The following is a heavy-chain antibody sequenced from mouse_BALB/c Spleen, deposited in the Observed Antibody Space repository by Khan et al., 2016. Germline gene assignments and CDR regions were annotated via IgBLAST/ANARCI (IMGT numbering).Heavy chain of an antibody. V-gene: IGHV3-2*02. D-gene: IGHD1-1*01. CDR2: ISYSGST. Sequence: EVQLQESGPGLVKPSQSLSLTCTVTGYSITSDYAWNWIRQFPGNKLEWMGYISYSGSTSYNPSLKSRISIPRDTSKNQFFLQLNSVTTEDTATYYCARFYYSSSYWYFDVCGAGTTVTVSS. CDR1: GYSITSDYA. J-gene: IGHJ1*01. CDR3: ARFYYSSSYWYFDV.